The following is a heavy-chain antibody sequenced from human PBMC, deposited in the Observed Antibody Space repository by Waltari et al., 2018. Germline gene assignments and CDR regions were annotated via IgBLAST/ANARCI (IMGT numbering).Heavy chain of an antibody. V-gene: IGHV3-7*01. CDR1: GFTFSSYG. D-gene: IGHD1-1*01. Sequence: EVQLVESGGGLVQPGGSLRLSCAASGFTFSSYGMSWVRQAPGKGLEWVANIKQDGSEKYYVDSVKGRFTISRDNAKNSLYLQMNSLRAEDTAVYYCARNWGTGTTEYWGQGTLVTVSS. CDR2: IKQDGSEK. CDR3: ARNWGTGTTEY. J-gene: IGHJ4*02.